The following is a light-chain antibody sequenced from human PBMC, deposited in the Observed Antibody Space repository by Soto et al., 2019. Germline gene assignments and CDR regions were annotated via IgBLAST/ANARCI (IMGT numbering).Light chain of an antibody. J-gene: IGKJ5*01. CDR3: QQYNNWPPSIT. CDR2: GAS. CDR1: QSVSSSY. Sequence: IVLTQSPGTLSLSPGERATLSCRASQSVSSSYLAWYQQKPGQAPRLLIYGASTRATGIPARFSGSGSGTEFTLTISSLQSEDFAVYYCQQYNNWPPSITFGQGTRLEIK. V-gene: IGKV3-15*01.